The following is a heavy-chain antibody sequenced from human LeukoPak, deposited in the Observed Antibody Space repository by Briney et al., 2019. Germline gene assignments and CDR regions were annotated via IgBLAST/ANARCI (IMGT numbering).Heavy chain of an antibody. CDR1: GGSISSYY. Sequence: TSETLSLTCTVSGGSISSYYWSWIRQPAGKGLEWIGRIYTSGSTNYNPSLKSRVTISVDRSKNQFSLKLSSVTAADTAVYYCARVAAGFTLDYWGQGTLVTVSS. J-gene: IGHJ4*02. D-gene: IGHD2-15*01. CDR2: IYTSGST. V-gene: IGHV4-4*07. CDR3: ARVAAGFTLDY.